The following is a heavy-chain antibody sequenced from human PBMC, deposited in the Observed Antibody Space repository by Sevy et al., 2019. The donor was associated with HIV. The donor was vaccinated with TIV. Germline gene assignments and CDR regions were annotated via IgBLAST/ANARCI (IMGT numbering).Heavy chain of an antibody. CDR3: ARQVGQLRFFDWSPGYFDY. D-gene: IGHD3-9*01. CDR1: GDSISSSPYY. J-gene: IGHJ4*02. CDR2: IYYSGST. Sequence: SETLSLTCTVSGDSISSSPYYWGWIRQSHGKGLEWIGSIYYSGSTYYNPSLKSRVPISVDTSRNQCSLKLNSVTAADTAVYYCARQVGQLRFFDWSPGYFDYWGQGILVTVSS. V-gene: IGHV4-39*01.